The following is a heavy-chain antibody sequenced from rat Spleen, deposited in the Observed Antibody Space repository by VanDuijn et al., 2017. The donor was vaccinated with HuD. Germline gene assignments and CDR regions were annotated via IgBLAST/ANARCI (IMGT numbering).Heavy chain of an antibody. V-gene: IGHV5-46*01. J-gene: IGHJ2*01. CDR2: ISASGGST. Sequence: EVQLVESGGGLVQPGGSMKLSCAVSGFTSTSFPVAWVRQAPTKGLEWVATISASGGSTYFRDSVRGRFTISRDNAKSTLYLQVDSLGSEDTATYYCARHGGRRAPNGYFDHWGQGVMVTVSS. CDR1: GFTSTSFP. D-gene: IGHD3-4*01. CDR3: ARHGGRRAPNGYFDH.